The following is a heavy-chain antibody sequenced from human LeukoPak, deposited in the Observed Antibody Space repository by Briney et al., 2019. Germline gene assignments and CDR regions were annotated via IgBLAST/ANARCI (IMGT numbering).Heavy chain of an antibody. D-gene: IGHD2-2*01. J-gene: IGHJ5*02. CDR1: GYTFTSYY. V-gene: IGHV1-46*01. Sequence: ASVKVSCKASGYTFTSYYIHRVRQAAGQGLEWMGIINPSGDGDSTSYAQKFQGRVIMTRDMSTNTVYMELSSLRSEDTAVYYCARGVCSGTSCYWGHNWFDPWGQGTLVTVSS. CDR3: ARGVCSGTSCYWGHNWFDP. CDR2: INPSGDGDST.